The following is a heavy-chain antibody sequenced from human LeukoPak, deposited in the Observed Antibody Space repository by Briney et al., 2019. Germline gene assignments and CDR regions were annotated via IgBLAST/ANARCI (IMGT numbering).Heavy chain of an antibody. V-gene: IGHV3-23*01. J-gene: IGHJ5*02. D-gene: IGHD4-23*01. Sequence: PSETLSLTCTVSAGSISSSDYYWGWVRQAPGKGLEWVSAISGSGGSTYYADSVKGRFTISRDNSKNTLYLQMNSLRAEDTAVYYCAGLLLDYGGNSDWFDPWGQGTLVTVSS. CDR3: AGLLLDYGGNSDWFDP. CDR1: AGSISSSDYY. CDR2: ISGSGGST.